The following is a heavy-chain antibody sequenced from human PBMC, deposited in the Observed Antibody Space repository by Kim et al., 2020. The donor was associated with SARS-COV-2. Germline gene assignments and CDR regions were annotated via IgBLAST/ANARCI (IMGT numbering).Heavy chain of an antibody. V-gene: IGHV3-33*06. CDR3: AKDAPDSSGWPHSFDY. CDR1: GFNFSSYA. J-gene: IGHJ4*02. D-gene: IGHD6-19*01. CDR2: IWYDGSNK. Sequence: GGSLRLSCAASGFNFSSYAMHWVRQAPGKGLEWVAVIWYDGSNKYYAYSVKGRFTISRDNSKNTLYLQMNSLRAEDTAVYYCAKDAPDSSGWPHSFDYWGQGTLVTASP.